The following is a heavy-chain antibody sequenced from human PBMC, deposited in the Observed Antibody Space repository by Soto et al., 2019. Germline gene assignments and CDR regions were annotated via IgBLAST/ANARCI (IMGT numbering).Heavy chain of an antibody. J-gene: IGHJ6*02. D-gene: IGHD2-2*01. CDR1: GYTFTSYG. V-gene: IGHV1-18*01. CDR3: ARGCGSCTSCHYYYYGMDV. Sequence: ASVKVSCKASGYTFTSYGISWVRQAPGQGLEWMGWISAYNGNTNYAQKLQGRVTMTTDTSTSTAYMELRSLRSDDTAVYYCARGCGSCTSCHYYYYGMDVWGQGTTVTVSS. CDR2: ISAYNGNT.